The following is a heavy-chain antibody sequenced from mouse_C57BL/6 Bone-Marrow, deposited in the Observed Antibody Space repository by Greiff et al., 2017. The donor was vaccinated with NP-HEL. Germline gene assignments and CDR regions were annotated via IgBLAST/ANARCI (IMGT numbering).Heavy chain of an antibody. CDR2: IDPSDSYT. CDR1: GYTFTSYW. Sequence: QVQLQQPGAELVMPGASVKLSCKASGYTFTSYWMHWVKQRPGQGLEWIGEIDPSDSYTNYNQKVKGKSTLTVDKSSSTAYMQLSSLTSEDSAVYYCARGGLGRGAYWGQGTLVTVSA. J-gene: IGHJ3*01. V-gene: IGHV1-69*01. CDR3: ARGGLGRGAY. D-gene: IGHD4-1*01.